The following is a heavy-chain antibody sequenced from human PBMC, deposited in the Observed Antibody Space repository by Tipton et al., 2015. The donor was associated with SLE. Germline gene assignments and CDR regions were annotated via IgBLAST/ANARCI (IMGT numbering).Heavy chain of an antibody. CDR3: AREGYQGGGMATSGAFDI. D-gene: IGHD5-24*01. J-gene: IGHJ3*02. CDR1: GGSISSHY. CDR2: IYYSGST. V-gene: IGHV4-59*11. Sequence: LRLSCTVSGGSISSHYWSWIRQPPGKGLEWIGYIYYSGSTNYNPSLKSRVTISVDTSKNQFSLKLSSVTAADTAVYYCAREGYQGGGMATSGAFDIWGQGTMVTVSS.